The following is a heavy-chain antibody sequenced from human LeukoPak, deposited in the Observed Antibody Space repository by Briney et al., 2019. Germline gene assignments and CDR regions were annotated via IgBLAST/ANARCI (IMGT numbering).Heavy chain of an antibody. V-gene: IGHV3-30*04. Sequence: GSLRLSCAASGFTFSSYVMHWVRQAPGKGLEWVAIISYDGSNEYYADSVKGRFTISRDNAKNSLYLQMNSLRAEDTAVYYCASRYDILTGYHAPLDYWGQGTLVTVSS. CDR3: ASRYDILTGYHAPLDY. CDR2: ISYDGSNE. J-gene: IGHJ4*02. D-gene: IGHD3-9*01. CDR1: GFTFSSYV.